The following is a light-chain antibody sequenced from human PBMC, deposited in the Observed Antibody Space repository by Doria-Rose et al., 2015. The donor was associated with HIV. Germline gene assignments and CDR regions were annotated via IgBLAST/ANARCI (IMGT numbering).Light chain of an antibody. CDR3: HQYGTSWT. V-gene: IGKV3-20*01. CDR2: DGS. J-gene: IGKJ1*01. Sequence: TQSPGTLSLSPGERATLSCRASQSFSSTYLAWYQQKPGQAPSLLIYDGSTRATGIPDRFSDRGSGTDFTLTIIRLEPEDFALYYCHQYGTSWTFGQGTKVE. CDR1: QSFSSTY.